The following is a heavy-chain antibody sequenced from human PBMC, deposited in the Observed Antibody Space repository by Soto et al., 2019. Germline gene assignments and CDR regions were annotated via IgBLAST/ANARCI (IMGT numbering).Heavy chain of an antibody. D-gene: IGHD2-2*01. CDR3: ATMAGDIVVVPAAYFDY. Sequence: HPGGSLRLSCAASGFTFSSYAMSWVRQAPGKGLEWVSAISGSGGSTYYADSVKGRFTISRDNSKNTLYLQMNSLRAEDTAVYYCATMAGDIVVVPAAYFDYWGQGTLVTVSS. V-gene: IGHV3-23*01. J-gene: IGHJ4*02. CDR1: GFTFSSYA. CDR2: ISGSGGST.